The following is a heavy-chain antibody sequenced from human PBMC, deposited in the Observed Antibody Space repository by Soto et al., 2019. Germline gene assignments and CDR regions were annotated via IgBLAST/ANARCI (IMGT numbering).Heavy chain of an antibody. Sequence: PSETLSLTCTVSGGSISSHYWSWIRQPPGKGLEWIGYIYYSGSTKYKPSLKSRVTISVDTPKNQVSLKLSSVTAADTAVYYCARRYGGNFDYWGQGTLVTVSS. D-gene: IGHD1-26*01. V-gene: IGHV4-59*11. CDR3: ARRYGGNFDY. CDR2: IYYSGST. J-gene: IGHJ4*02. CDR1: GGSISSHY.